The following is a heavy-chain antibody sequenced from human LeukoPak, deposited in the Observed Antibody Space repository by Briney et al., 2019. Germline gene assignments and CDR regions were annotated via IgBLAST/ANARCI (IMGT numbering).Heavy chain of an antibody. CDR2: INHSGST. D-gene: IGHD3-10*01. CDR3: ARGPDYYGSGSYYKRKGYLDY. Sequence: LETLSLTCAVYGGSFSGYYWSWIRQPPGKGLEWIGEINHSGSTNYNPSLKSRVTISVDTSKNQFSLKLSSVTAADTAVYYCARGPDYYGSGSYYKRKGYLDYWGQGTLVTVSS. CDR1: GGSFSGYY. V-gene: IGHV4-34*01. J-gene: IGHJ4*02.